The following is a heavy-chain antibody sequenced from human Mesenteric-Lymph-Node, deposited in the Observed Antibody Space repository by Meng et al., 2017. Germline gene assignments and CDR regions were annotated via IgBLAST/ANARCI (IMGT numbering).Heavy chain of an antibody. D-gene: IGHD6-19*01. V-gene: IGHV4-39*01. Sequence: QPQLKGSGPGLVKPSEALSLTCSASGGPISTSGYYWGWIRQPPGKGLEWIGSIGHSGITYYTPSLKSRVTVSIDTSKSQFSLKLTSVTAADTAVYYCVRSSGWVRTGFDPWGQGTLVTVSS. CDR1: GGPISTSGYY. J-gene: IGHJ5*02. CDR3: VRSSGWVRTGFDP. CDR2: IGHSGIT.